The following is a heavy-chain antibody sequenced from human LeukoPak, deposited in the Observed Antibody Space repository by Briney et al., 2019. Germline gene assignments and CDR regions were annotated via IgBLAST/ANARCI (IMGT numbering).Heavy chain of an antibody. J-gene: IGHJ3*02. D-gene: IGHD6-19*01. V-gene: IGHV3-21*01. CDR2: ISSSSSYI. CDR1: GFTFSSYS. Sequence: GGSLRPSCAASGFTFSSYSMNWVRQAPGKGLEWVSSISSSSSYIYYADSVKGRFTISRDNAKNSLYLQMNSLRAEDTAVYYCASDRVAGDDAFDIWGQGTMVTVSS. CDR3: ASDRVAGDDAFDI.